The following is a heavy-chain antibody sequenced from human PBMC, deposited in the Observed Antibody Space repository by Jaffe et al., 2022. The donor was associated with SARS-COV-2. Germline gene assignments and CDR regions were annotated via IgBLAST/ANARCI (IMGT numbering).Heavy chain of an antibody. D-gene: IGHD6-6*01. CDR2: IKQDGSEK. CDR1: GFTFSSYW. CDR3: ARDPKQLGEGYFDY. J-gene: IGHJ4*02. Sequence: EVQLVESGGGLVQPGGSLRLSCAASGFTFSSYWMSWVRQAPGKGLEWVANIKQDGSEKYYVDSVKGRFTISRDNAKNSLYLQMNSLRAEDTAVYYCARDPKQLGEGYFDYWGQGTLVTVSS. V-gene: IGHV3-7*01.